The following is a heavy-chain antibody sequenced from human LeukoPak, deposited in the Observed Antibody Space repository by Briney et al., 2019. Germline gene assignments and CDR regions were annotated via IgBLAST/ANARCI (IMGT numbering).Heavy chain of an antibody. CDR1: GYTFTSYD. J-gene: IGHJ6*02. D-gene: IGHD2-2*02. Sequence: GASVKVSCKASGYTFTSYDINWVRQATGQGLEWMGWMNPNSGNTGYAQKFQGRVTMTRNTSISTAYMELSSLRSEDTAVYHCASVVPAAIPGDYYYGMDVWGQGTTVTVSS. V-gene: IGHV1-8*01. CDR2: MNPNSGNT. CDR3: ASVVPAAIPGDYYYGMDV.